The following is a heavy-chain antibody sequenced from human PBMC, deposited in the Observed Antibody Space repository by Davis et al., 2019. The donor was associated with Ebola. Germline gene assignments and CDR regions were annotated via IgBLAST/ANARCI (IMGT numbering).Heavy chain of an antibody. J-gene: IGHJ6*02. Sequence: GESLKISCAASGFTFSSYSMNWVRQAPGKGLEWVSSISSSSSYIYYADSVKGRFTISRDNAKNSLYLQMNSLRAEDTAVYYCAREYDFWGENYYYGMDVWGQGTTVTVSS. CDR2: ISSSSSYI. V-gene: IGHV3-21*01. D-gene: IGHD3-3*01. CDR1: GFTFSSYS. CDR3: AREYDFWGENYYYGMDV.